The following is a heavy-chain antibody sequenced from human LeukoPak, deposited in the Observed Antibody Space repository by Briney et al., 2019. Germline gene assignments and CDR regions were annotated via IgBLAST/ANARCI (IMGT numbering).Heavy chain of an antibody. V-gene: IGHV4-59*01. CDR2: IYYSGST. D-gene: IGHD5-24*01. J-gene: IGHJ4*02. CDR1: GGSISSYY. CDR3: ARARDGYNYGY. Sequence: SETLSLTCTVSGGSISSYYWSWIRQPPGKGLEWIGYIYYSGSTNYNPSLKSRVTISVGTSKYQFSLKLSSVTAADTAVYYCARARDGYNYGYWGQGALVTVSS.